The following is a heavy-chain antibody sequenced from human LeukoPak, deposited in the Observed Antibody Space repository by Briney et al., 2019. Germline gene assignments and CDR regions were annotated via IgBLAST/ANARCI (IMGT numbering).Heavy chain of an antibody. D-gene: IGHD6-19*01. CDR1: GGSFSGYY. CDR2: INHSGST. Sequence: SETLSLTCAVYGGSFSGYYWSWIRQPPGKGLERIGEINHSGSTNYHPSLKSRVTISVDTSNNQFSQKLSSVTAADTAVYYCARGTQWLDAFDIWGQGTMVTVSS. V-gene: IGHV4-34*01. J-gene: IGHJ3*02. CDR3: ARGTQWLDAFDI.